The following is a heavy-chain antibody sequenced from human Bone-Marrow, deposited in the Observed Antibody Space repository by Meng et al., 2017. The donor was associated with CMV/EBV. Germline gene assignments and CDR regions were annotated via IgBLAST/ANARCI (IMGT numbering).Heavy chain of an antibody. V-gene: IGHV3-15*01. CDR1: GFTFSNAW. CDR3: ARDRESDNSAYYYYYYYYDMSV. CDR2: IKSKTDGGTT. J-gene: IGHJ6*02. Sequence: GESLKISCAASGFTFSNAWMSWVRQAPGKGLEWVGRIKSKTDGGTTDYAAPVKGRFTISRDDSKNTLYLQMNSLRAEDTAVFYCARDRESDNSAYYYYYYYYDMSVWGQGTTVTVSS. D-gene: IGHD3-22*01.